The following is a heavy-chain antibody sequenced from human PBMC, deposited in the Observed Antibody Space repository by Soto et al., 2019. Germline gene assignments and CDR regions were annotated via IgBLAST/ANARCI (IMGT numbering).Heavy chain of an antibody. V-gene: IGHV1-18*01. D-gene: IGHD1-1*01. J-gene: IGHJ4*02. CDR2: ISAHNGNT. CDR3: ARGRYGDY. CDR1: GYDFTTYG. Sequence: QVHLVQSGAEVKKPGASVKVSCKGSGYDFTTYGITWVRQAPGQGLEWMAWISAHNGNTDYAQKLQGKVTVTRDTSTRTEYMELRDLRSDDTAVYYCARGRYGDYWGQGALVTVSS.